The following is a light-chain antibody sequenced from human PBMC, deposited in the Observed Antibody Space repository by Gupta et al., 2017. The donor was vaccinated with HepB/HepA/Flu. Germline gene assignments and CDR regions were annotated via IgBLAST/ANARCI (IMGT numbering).Light chain of an antibody. CDR2: KAS. V-gene: IGKV1-5*03. Sequence: DIQITQSPSTLSASVGDRVTITCRSSQRISTWLAWYQQKPGKAPNLLIYKASRLESGVPSRFSGSGTGTEFTLTISSRQRDDFANYSCQQENSCPSNFGQRTKLDTK. J-gene: IGKJ2*02. CDR1: QRISTW. CDR3: QQENSCPSN.